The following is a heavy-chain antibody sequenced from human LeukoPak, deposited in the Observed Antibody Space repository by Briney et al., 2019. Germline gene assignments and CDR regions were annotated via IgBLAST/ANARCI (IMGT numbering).Heavy chain of an antibody. CDR3: ARLTPHSSSYHYFDY. D-gene: IGHD6-6*01. Sequence: SETLSLTCTVSGGSISSSSYYWGWIRQPPGKGLEWIGSIYYSGSTYYNPSLKSRVTISVDTSKNQFSLKLSSVTAADTAVYYCARLTPHSSSYHYFDYWGQGTLVTVSS. CDR2: IYYSGST. V-gene: IGHV4-39*01. J-gene: IGHJ4*02. CDR1: GGSISSSSYY.